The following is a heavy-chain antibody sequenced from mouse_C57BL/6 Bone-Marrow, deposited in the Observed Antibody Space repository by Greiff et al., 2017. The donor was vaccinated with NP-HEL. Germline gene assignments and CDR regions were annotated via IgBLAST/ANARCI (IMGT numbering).Heavy chain of an antibody. D-gene: IGHD1-1*01. CDR3: ARGRFYFDYDGSSYGAWFAY. Sequence: QVQLQQPGAELVKPGASVKLSCKASGYTFTSYWMHWVKQRPGRGLEWIGRIDPNSGGTKYNEKFKSKATLTVDKPSSTAYMQLSSLTSEDSAVYYCARGRFYFDYDGSSYGAWFAYWGQGTLVTVSA. CDR1: GYTFTSYW. V-gene: IGHV1-72*01. J-gene: IGHJ3*01. CDR2: IDPNSGGT.